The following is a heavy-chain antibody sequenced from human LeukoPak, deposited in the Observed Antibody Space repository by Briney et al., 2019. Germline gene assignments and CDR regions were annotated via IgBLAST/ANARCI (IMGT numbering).Heavy chain of an antibody. CDR1: GYSFTSYW. V-gene: IGHV5-51*01. CDR3: ARHPVGVAVNPDY. CDR2: IYPGDSDT. J-gene: IGHJ4*02. Sequence: GESLQISCKGSGYSFTSYWIGWVRQMPGKGLEWMVIIYPGDSDTRYSPSFQGQVTISADKSISTAYLQWSSLKASDTAMYYCARHPVGVAVNPDYWGQGTLVTVSS. D-gene: IGHD1-26*01.